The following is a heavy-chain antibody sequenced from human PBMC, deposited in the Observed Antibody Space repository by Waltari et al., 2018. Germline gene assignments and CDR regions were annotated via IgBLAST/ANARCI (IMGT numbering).Heavy chain of an antibody. D-gene: IGHD2-15*01. CDR2: INHSGST. J-gene: IGHJ6*02. CDR3: ARGEGYCSGGSCSYYYYYGMDV. V-gene: IGHV4-34*01. Sequence: QVQLQQWGAGLLKPSETLSLTCAVSGGSFSGYYWSWIRQPPGKGPEWIGEINHSGSTNDNPSLKSRVTISVDTSKNQFSLKLSSVTAADTAVYYCARGEGYCSGGSCSYYYYYGMDVWGQGTTVTVSS. CDR1: GGSFSGYY.